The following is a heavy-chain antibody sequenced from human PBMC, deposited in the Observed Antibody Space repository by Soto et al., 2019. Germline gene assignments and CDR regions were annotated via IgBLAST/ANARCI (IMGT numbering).Heavy chain of an antibody. Sequence: QVQLVQSGAEVKKPGASVKVSCKASGYTFTSYYMHWVRQAPGQGLEWMGIINPSGGSTSYAQKFQGRVTMTRDTSTSTVYMELSSLRSEDTAVYYCARDRFVGGVLGGPPDYWGQGTLVTVSS. D-gene: IGHD3-16*01. J-gene: IGHJ4*02. CDR2: INPSGGST. CDR1: GYTFTSYY. CDR3: ARDRFVGGVLGGPPDY. V-gene: IGHV1-46*01.